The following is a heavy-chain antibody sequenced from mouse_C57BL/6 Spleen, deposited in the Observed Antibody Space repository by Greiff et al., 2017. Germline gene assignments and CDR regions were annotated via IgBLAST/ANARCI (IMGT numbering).Heavy chain of an antibody. CDR1: GYTFTSYW. CDR2: IDPSDSYT. Sequence: QVQLQQPGAELVMPGASVKLSCKASGYTFTSYWMHWVQQRPGQGLEWIGEIDPSDSYTNSNQKLKGKSTLTVDKSSSTAYMQLRSLTSEDSAVYYYGRSGRDSSGYEFAYWGQGTLVTVSA. V-gene: IGHV1-69*01. J-gene: IGHJ3*01. CDR3: GRSGRDSSGYEFAY. D-gene: IGHD3-2*02.